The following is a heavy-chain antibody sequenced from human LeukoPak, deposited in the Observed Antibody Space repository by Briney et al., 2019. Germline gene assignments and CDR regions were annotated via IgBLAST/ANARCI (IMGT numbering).Heavy chain of an antibody. CDR2: INHSGST. CDR3: ARVGVEMATIGDYYFDY. V-gene: IGHV4-34*01. D-gene: IGHD5-24*01. CDR1: GGSFSGYY. J-gene: IGHJ4*02. Sequence: PSETLSLTCAVYGGSFSGYYWSWIRQPPGKGLEWIGEINHSGSTNYNPSLKSRVTISVDTSKNQFSLKLSSVTAADTAVYYCARVGVEMATIGDYYFDYWGQGTLVTVSS.